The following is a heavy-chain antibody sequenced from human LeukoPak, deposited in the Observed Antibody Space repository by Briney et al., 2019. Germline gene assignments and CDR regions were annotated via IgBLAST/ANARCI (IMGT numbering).Heavy chain of an antibody. CDR2: IYYSGST. V-gene: IGHV4-59*01. CDR1: GGSISSYY. CDR3: ARGQDILTGYYDY. D-gene: IGHD3-9*01. Sequence: SETLSLTCTVSGGSISSYYWSWIRQPPEKGLEWIGYIYYSGSTNYNPSLKSRVTISVDTSKNQFSLKLSSVTAADTAVYYCARGQDILTGYYDYWGQGTLVTVSS. J-gene: IGHJ4*02.